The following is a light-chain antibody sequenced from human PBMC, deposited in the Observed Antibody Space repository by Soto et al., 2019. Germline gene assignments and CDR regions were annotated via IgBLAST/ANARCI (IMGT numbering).Light chain of an antibody. J-gene: IGKJ1*01. Sequence: IQLTQSPSSLSACVGDRVTITCRASQAIDSWLAWYQQKPGEAPKLLIFTGSLLHSGVPPRFSGSGSGTDFTLTISSLQPEDFATYYCQQTLSFPPTFGQGTKVDIK. CDR2: TGS. V-gene: IGKV1-12*01. CDR1: QAIDSW. CDR3: QQTLSFPPT.